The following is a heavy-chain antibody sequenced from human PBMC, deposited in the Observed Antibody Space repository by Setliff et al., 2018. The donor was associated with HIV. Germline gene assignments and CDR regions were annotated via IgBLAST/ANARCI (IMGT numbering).Heavy chain of an antibody. D-gene: IGHD5-12*01. CDR1: GYNLHNYG. J-gene: IGHJ4*02. CDR3: AGGKTWLRFLDY. Sequence: ASVKVSCKASGYNLHNYGITWVRQAPGQGLEWMGWINTHTGNTNSAQRFQGRVTMTTDTSTSTAYMELRSLRSDDTAVYYCAGGKTWLRFLDYWGQGTLVTVSS. V-gene: IGHV1-18*01. CDR2: INTHTGNT.